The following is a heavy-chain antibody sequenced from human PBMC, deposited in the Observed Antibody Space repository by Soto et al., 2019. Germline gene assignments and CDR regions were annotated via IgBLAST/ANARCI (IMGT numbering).Heavy chain of an antibody. J-gene: IGHJ3*02. CDR2: INPSGGST. CDR1: GYAFTSYY. CDR3: ARPNLNGYNYLCI. V-gene: IGHV1-46*01. D-gene: IGHD5-12*01. Sequence: ASVKVSCKASGYAFTSYYMHWVRQAPGQGLEWMGIINPSGGSTSYAQEFQGRVTMTRDTSTSTVYMELSSLRSEDTAVYYCARPNLNGYNYLCIWGQGTMVTVSS.